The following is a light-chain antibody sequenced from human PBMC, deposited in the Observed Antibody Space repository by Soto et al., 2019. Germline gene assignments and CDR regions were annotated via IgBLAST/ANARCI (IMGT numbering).Light chain of an antibody. CDR2: LNSDGSH. CDR1: SGHSSYA. J-gene: IGLJ3*02. CDR3: QTWGTGIPGV. V-gene: IGLV4-69*01. Sequence: QSVLTQSPSASASLGASVKLTCTLSSGHSSYAIAWHQQQPEKGPRYLMKLNSDGSHSEGDGIPDRFSGSSSGAERYLTISSLQSEDEADYYCQTWGTGIPGVFGGGTKLTVL.